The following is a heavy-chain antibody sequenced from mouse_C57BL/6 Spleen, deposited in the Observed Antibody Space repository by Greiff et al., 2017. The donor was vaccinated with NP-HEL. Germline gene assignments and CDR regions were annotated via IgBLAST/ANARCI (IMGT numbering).Heavy chain of an antibody. D-gene: IGHD4-1*01. CDR1: GYAFSSYW. Sequence: VQGVESGAELVKPGASVKISCKASGYAFSSYWMNWVKQRPGKGLEWIGQIYPGDGDTNYNGKFKGKATLTADKPSSTAYMQLSSLTSEDSAVYFCARSNWAYAMDYWGQGTSVTVSS. CDR2: IYPGDGDT. J-gene: IGHJ4*01. V-gene: IGHV1-80*01. CDR3: ARSNWAYAMDY.